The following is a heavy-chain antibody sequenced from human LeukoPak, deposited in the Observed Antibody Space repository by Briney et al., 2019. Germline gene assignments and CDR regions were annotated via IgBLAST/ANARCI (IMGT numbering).Heavy chain of an antibody. Sequence: PGGSLRLSCAASGFTFSDYYMSWIRQAPGKGLEWVSYISSSGSTIYYADSVKGRFTISRDNAKNSLYLQMNSLRAEDTAVYYCAKDSPIGTYYHYYGLDVWGQGTTVTVSS. CDR3: AKDSPIGTYYHYYGLDV. D-gene: IGHD1-26*01. J-gene: IGHJ6*02. CDR1: GFTFSDYY. CDR2: ISSSGSTI. V-gene: IGHV3-11*01.